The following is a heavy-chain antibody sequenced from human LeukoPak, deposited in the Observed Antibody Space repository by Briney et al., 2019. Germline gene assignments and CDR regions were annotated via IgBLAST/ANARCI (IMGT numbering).Heavy chain of an antibody. Sequence: TGGSLRLSCAASGFTFSSYSMNWVRQAPGKGLEWVSYISGSSTYIYYADSVKGRFTISRDNAKNSLYLQMNSLRAEDTAVYYCASDKDSSGYYYIDYWGQGTLVTVSS. CDR1: GFTFSSYS. D-gene: IGHD3-22*01. CDR3: ASDKDSSGYYYIDY. J-gene: IGHJ4*02. V-gene: IGHV3-21*01. CDR2: ISGSSTYI.